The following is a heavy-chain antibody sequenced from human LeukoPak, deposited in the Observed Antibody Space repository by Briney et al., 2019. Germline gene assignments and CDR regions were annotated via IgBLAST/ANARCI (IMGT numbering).Heavy chain of an antibody. Sequence: GGSLRLSCAASGFTFSSHWMSWVRQAPGKGLEWVANINQDGSEKYYVDSVKGRFTISRDNAKNSLYLQMNSLRAEDTAVYYCASDHFEPGVILDYWGQGNLVTVSS. V-gene: IGHV3-7*05. J-gene: IGHJ4*02. CDR3: ASDHFEPGVILDY. CDR1: GFTFSSHW. CDR2: INQDGSEK. D-gene: IGHD3-9*01.